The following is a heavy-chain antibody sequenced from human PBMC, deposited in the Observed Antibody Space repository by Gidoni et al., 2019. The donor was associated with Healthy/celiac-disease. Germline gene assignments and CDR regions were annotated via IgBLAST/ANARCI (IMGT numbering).Heavy chain of an antibody. V-gene: IGHV1-69*01. D-gene: IGHD3-10*01. CDR1: GCTFSSYA. CDR2: IIPSFGTA. J-gene: IGHJ3*02. CDR3: ARPTVYYYALYAFDI. Sequence: QVQLVQSGAEVTKPGSSVKVSCKAYGCTFSSYAISWERQAPGQGLEWMGGIIPSFGTANYAQKFQGRVTITADESTSTAYMELSSLSSEDTAVYYCARPTVYYYALYAFDIWGQGTMVTVSS.